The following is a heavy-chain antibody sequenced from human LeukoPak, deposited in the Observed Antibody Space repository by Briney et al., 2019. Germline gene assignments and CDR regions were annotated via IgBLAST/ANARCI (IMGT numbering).Heavy chain of an antibody. CDR2: ISYDGSNK. Sequence: GGPLRLSCAASGFTFSSYGMHWVRQAPGKGLEWVAVISYDGSNKYYADSVKGRFTISRDNSKNTLYLQMNSLRAEDTAVYYCAKRVLWFGDTKYYGMDVWGKGTTVTVSS. V-gene: IGHV3-30*18. CDR3: AKRVLWFGDTKYYGMDV. CDR1: GFTFSSYG. J-gene: IGHJ6*04. D-gene: IGHD3-10*01.